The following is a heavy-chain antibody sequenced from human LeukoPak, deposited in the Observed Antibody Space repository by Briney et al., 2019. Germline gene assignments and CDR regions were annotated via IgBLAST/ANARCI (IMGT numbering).Heavy chain of an antibody. D-gene: IGHD2-2*01. J-gene: IGHJ6*04. Sequence: GGSLRPSCAASGFTFSSYEMNWVRQAPGKGLEWVSYISSSGSTIYYADSVKGRFTIPRDNAKNSLYLQMNSLRAEDTAVYYCAREGVVPAARVYYYYGMDVWGKGTTVTVSS. V-gene: IGHV3-48*03. CDR2: ISSSGSTI. CDR1: GFTFSSYE. CDR3: AREGVVPAARVYYYYGMDV.